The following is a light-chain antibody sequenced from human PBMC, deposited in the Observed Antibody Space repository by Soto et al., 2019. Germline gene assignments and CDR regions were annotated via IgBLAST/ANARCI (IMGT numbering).Light chain of an antibody. V-gene: IGKV1-39*01. Sequence: DIQMTQSPSSLSASVGDRVTITCRASQSINTYLNWYQQKPGKAPNFLIYDASSLQSGVPSRFSGTGSGTDFTLTINSLQPEDSATYYCQQSYRAHLNFGTGTKVDI. J-gene: IGKJ3*01. CDR2: DAS. CDR1: QSINTY. CDR3: QQSYRAHLN.